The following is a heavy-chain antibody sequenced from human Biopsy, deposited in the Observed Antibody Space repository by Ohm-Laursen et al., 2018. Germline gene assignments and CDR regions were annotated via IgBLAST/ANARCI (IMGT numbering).Heavy chain of an antibody. Sequence: SHRLSCAASGFTFSNYAMGWVRQAPGKGLECVSSIGSDARSTLYADSVQGRFTISRDNSKNTLYLQIDNLRAEDTALYYCARAGPYYSDFWGQGTLVTVSS. V-gene: IGHV3-23*01. CDR1: GFTFSNYA. J-gene: IGHJ4*02. CDR2: IGSDARST. CDR3: ARAGPYYSDF.